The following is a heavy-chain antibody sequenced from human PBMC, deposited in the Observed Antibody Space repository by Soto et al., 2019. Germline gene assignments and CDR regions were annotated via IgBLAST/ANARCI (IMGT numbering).Heavy chain of an antibody. D-gene: IGHD3-3*01. Sequence: QVQLVESGGGLVKPGGSLRLSCAASGFTFSDYYMSWIRQAPGKGLEWVSYISSSGSTIYYADSVKGRFTISRDNAKNFLYLQLNCLRAEDTSVYYCARVHDFGPSRGVFDYWGHGTLVTVSS. V-gene: IGHV3-11*01. CDR3: ARVHDFGPSRGVFDY. CDR2: ISSSGSTI. J-gene: IGHJ4*01. CDR1: GFTFSDYY.